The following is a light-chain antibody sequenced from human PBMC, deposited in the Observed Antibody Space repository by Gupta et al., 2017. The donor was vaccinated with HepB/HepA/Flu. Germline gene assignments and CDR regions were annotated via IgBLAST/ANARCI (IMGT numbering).Light chain of an antibody. CDR3: QQDNNCPYT. V-gene: IGKV3-15*01. Sequence: VLTQSPATLSLSPGERATLSCRASETVSSNLAWYQQRLGQAPRVLIYDASTRATGSPARFSGSGSGTECTLTSSSLQSEDCATDYCQQDNNCPYTFGRGTKLEIK. CDR2: DAS. J-gene: IGKJ2*01. CDR1: ETVSSN.